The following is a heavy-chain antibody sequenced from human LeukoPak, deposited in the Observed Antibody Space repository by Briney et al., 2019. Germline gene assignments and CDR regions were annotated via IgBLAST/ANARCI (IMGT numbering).Heavy chain of an antibody. CDR3: AKLDYYDTH. V-gene: IGHV3-23*01. D-gene: IGHD3-22*01. CDR2: ITGSSAST. CDR1: GFTFSSYA. Sequence: GGSLTLSCTASGFTFSSYAMSWVRQPPRKGLEWVSSITGSSASTYYADSAKGRFTISRDNSKNTLYLQMNSLRAEDMAVYFCAKLDYYDTHWGQGTLVTVSS. J-gene: IGHJ4*02.